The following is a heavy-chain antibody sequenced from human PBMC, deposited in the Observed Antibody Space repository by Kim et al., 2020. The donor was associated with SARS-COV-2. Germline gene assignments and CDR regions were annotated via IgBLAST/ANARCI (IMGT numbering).Heavy chain of an antibody. D-gene: IGHD6-19*01. V-gene: IGHV1-3*01. CDR3: ARGFGGWDDY. J-gene: IGHJ4*02. CDR2: NT. Sequence: NTIYSQKFQGRITITRNTSASTVDMELSSLRSEDTAVYYCARGFGGWDDYWGQGSLVNVSS.